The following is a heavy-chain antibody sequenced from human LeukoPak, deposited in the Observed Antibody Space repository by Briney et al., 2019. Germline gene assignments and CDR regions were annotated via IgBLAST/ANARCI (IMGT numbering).Heavy chain of an antibody. V-gene: IGHV3-23*01. D-gene: IGHD6-13*01. CDR2: ISGSGGST. Sequence: GGSLRLSCAASGFTFSGYAMSWVRQAPGKGLEWVSAISGSGGSTYYADSVKGRFTISRDNSKNTLYLQMNSLRAEDTPVYYCAKDHRGYSSSGWFDPWGQGTLVTVSS. CDR1: GFTFSGYA. CDR3: AKDHRGYSSSGWFDP. J-gene: IGHJ5*02.